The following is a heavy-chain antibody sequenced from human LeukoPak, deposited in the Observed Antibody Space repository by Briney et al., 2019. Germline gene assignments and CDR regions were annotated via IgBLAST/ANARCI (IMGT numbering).Heavy chain of an antibody. CDR1: GGSFSGYY. J-gene: IGHJ6*02. V-gene: IGHV4-34*01. CDR3: ARGSWYRDGYYYYGMDV. Sequence: SETLSLTCAVYGGSFSGYYWSWIRQPPGKGLEWIGEINHSGSTNYNPSLKSRVTISVDTSKNQFSLKLSSVTAADTAVYYCARGSWYRDGYYYYGMDVWGQGTTVTVSS. CDR2: INHSGST. D-gene: IGHD6-13*01.